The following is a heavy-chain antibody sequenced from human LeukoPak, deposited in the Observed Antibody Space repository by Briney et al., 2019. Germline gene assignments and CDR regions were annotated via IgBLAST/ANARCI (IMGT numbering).Heavy chain of an antibody. CDR1: GYSFTSHY. CDR3: ARDNSVGDVAWWFDP. D-gene: IGHD1-26*01. J-gene: IGHJ5*02. V-gene: IGHV1-46*01. CDR2: INPSGSST. Sequence: ASVTVSCKASGYSFTSHYMHWVRQAPGQGLEWLGLINPSGSSTLYAQKFQGRITMTRDMSTKTDYMELSSLTYDDTAVYYCARDNSVGDVAWWFDPWGQGTLVTVSS.